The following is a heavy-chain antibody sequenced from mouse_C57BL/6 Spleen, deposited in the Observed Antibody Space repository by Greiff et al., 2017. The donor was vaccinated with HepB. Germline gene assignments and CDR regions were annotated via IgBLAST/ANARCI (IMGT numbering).Heavy chain of an antibody. D-gene: IGHD1-1*01. CDR3: ARDYGSSYPFAY. Sequence: VQLQESGTELVKPGASVKLSCKASGYTFTSYWMHWVKQRPGQGLEWIGNINPSNGGTNYNEKFKSKATLTVDKSSSTAYMQLSSLTSEDSAVYYCARDYGSSYPFAYWGQGTLVTVSA. J-gene: IGHJ3*01. V-gene: IGHV1-53*01. CDR2: INPSNGGT. CDR1: GYTFTSYW.